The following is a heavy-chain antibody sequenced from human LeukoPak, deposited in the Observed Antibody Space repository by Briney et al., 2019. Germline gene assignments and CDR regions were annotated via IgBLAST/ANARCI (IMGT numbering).Heavy chain of an antibody. D-gene: IGHD3-10*01. CDR1: GFSSNTYA. V-gene: IGHV3-30*09. J-gene: IGHJ3*01. Sequence: PGGSLRLSCAASGFSSNTYAMHWVRQAPGKGLEWVAVISYDGSNKYYADSVKGRFAISRDNSKNTLYLQVNSLRAEDTAVYYCARDWTFTRFSGSHPCAFDVWGQGTMVTVSS. CDR3: ARDWTFTRFSGSHPCAFDV. CDR2: ISYDGSNK.